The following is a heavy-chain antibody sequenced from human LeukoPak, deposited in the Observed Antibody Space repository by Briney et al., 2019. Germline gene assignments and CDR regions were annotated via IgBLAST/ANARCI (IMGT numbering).Heavy chain of an antibody. V-gene: IGHV1-2*02. CDR3: ARGSGIVEAARHGNDY. CDR2: INPNSGGT. Sequence: ASVKVSCKASGYTFTGYHMHWVRQAPGQGLEWMGSINPNSGGTQYVQKFQGRATMTRDTSISTAYMEVSSLRSDDTAVYYCARGSGIVEAARHGNDYWGQGTLVTVSS. J-gene: IGHJ4*02. CDR1: GYTFTGYH. D-gene: IGHD6-6*01.